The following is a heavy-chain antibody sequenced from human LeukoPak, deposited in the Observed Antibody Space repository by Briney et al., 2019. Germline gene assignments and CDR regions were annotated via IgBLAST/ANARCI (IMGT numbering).Heavy chain of an antibody. J-gene: IGHJ5*02. V-gene: IGHV4-39*07. D-gene: IGHD2-8*01. CDR1: GGSFSSNSYY. Sequence: SETLSLTCTVSGGSFSSNSYYWGWIRQPPGKGLEWIGSIYYSGSTYYNPSLKSRVTISVDTSKNQFSLNLSSVTAADTAVYYCARAFRMYALHNWFDPWGQGTLVTVSS. CDR3: ARAFRMYALHNWFDP. CDR2: IYYSGST.